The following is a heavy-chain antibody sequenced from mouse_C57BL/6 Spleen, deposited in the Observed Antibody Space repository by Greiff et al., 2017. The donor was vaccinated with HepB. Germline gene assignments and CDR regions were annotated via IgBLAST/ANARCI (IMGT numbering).Heavy chain of an antibody. CDR2: INPNNGGT. CDR3: ARVGTTVVATNFDV. Sequence: EVQLQQSGPELVKPGASVKIPCKASGYTFTDYNMDWVKQSHGKSLEWIGDINPNNGGTIYNQKFKGKATLTVYKSSSTAYMELRSLTSEDTAVSCCARVGTTVVATNFDVWGTGTTVTVSS. V-gene: IGHV1-18*01. J-gene: IGHJ1*03. CDR1: GYTFTDYN. D-gene: IGHD1-1*01.